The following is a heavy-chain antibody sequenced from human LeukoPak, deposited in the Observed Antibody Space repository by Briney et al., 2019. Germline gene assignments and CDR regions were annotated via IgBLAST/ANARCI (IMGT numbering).Heavy chain of an antibody. CDR1: GGSFSGYY. CDR3: ARGLAPPYGDYGVAFDI. CDR2: INHSGST. J-gene: IGHJ3*02. V-gene: IGHV4-34*01. Sequence: SETLSLTCAVYGGSFSGYYWSWIRQPPGTGLEWIGEINHSGSTNYNPSLKSRVTISVDTSKNQFSLKLSSVTAADTAVYYCARGLAPPYGDYGVAFDIWGQRTMVTVSS. D-gene: IGHD4-17*01.